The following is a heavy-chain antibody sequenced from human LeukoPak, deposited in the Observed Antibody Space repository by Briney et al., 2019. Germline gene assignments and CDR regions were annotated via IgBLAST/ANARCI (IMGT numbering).Heavy chain of an antibody. Sequence: SETLSLTCAGSGYSISSGYYWGWIRQPPGQGLEWIGSIYHSGSAYYNPSLKSRVTISLDTSKNQFSLKLSSVTAADTAVYYCAREEMGGIDYWGQGTLVTVSS. V-gene: IGHV4-38-2*02. CDR2: IYHSGSA. J-gene: IGHJ4*02. CDR3: AREEMGGIDY. CDR1: GYSISSGYY. D-gene: IGHD5-24*01.